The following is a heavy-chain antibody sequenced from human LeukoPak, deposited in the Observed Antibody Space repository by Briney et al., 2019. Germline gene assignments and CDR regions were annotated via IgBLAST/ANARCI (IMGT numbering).Heavy chain of an antibody. Sequence: SETLSLTCTVSGGSISSYYWSWIRQSPGKGLEWIGYIYYTGSTYYNPSLKSRVTISLDTSKSQFSLKMSFVTAADTAVYYCARTVSNSGYWFDAWGQGTPVTVSS. V-gene: IGHV4-59*01. J-gene: IGHJ5*02. CDR1: GGSISSYY. CDR3: ARTVSNSGYWFDA. CDR2: IYYTGST. D-gene: IGHD4-11*01.